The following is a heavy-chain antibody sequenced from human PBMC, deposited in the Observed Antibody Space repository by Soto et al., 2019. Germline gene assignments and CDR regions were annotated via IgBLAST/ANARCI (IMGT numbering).Heavy chain of an antibody. D-gene: IGHD3-3*01. CDR2: ISSSSSNI. CDR1: GFTFSSYA. J-gene: IGHJ4*02. CDR3: VRGRAVTTPGPHCDY. Sequence: EVQLVESGGGLVQPGGSLRLSCVASGFTFSSYAMSWVRQAPGKGLEWVSDISSSSSNIYYADSVKGRFTISRDNAKNSLYMQMNSLRAEDTAVYYSVRGRAVTTPGPHCDYWCQGTLVTVSS. V-gene: IGHV3-48*01.